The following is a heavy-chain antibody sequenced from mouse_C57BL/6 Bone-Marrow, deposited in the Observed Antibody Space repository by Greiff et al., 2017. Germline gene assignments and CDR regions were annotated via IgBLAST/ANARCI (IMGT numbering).Heavy chain of an antibody. D-gene: IGHD2-1*01. Sequence: VQLKQSGAELVKPGASVKLSCTASGFNIKDYYMHWVKQRTEQGLEWIGRIDPEDGETKYDPKFQGKATITADPSSNTAYLQLSSLPSEDTAVYYCALYYWFAYWGQGTLVTVSA. J-gene: IGHJ3*01. CDR1: GFNIKDYY. V-gene: IGHV14-2*01. CDR2: IDPEDGET. CDR3: ALYYWFAY.